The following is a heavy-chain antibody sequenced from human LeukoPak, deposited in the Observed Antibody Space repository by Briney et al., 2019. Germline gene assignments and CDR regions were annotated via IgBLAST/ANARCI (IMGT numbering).Heavy chain of an antibody. Sequence: GESLKISRKGSGYSFTSYWIGWVRQMHGKSLEWMGIIYPGDSDTRYSPSSQGQVTISADKSISTAYLQWSSLKASDTAMYYCARDSSGYPDAFDIWGQGTMVTVSS. CDR2: IYPGDSDT. D-gene: IGHD3-22*01. CDR1: GYSFTSYW. V-gene: IGHV5-51*01. CDR3: ARDSSGYPDAFDI. J-gene: IGHJ3*02.